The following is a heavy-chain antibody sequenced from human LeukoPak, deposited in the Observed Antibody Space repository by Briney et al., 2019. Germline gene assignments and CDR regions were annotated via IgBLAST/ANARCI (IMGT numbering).Heavy chain of an antibody. D-gene: IGHD2-21*01. J-gene: IGHJ3*02. CDR1: GGSFSGYY. Sequence: SETLSLTCAVYGGSFSGYYWSWIRLPPGKGLEWIGEINHSGSTNYNPSLKSRVTISVDTSKNQFSLKLSSVTAADTAVYYCARHRYCGGDCYDAFDIWGQGTMVTVSS. V-gene: IGHV4-34*01. CDR2: INHSGST. CDR3: ARHRYCGGDCYDAFDI.